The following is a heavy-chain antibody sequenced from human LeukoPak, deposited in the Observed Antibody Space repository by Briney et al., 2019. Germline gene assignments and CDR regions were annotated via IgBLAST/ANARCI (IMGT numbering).Heavy chain of an antibody. CDR2: ISAYNGNT. D-gene: IGHD2-2*01. CDR3: ARARPGPRFVVVPAAFDY. Sequence: GASVKVSCKASGYTFTSYGISWVRQAPGQGLEWMGWISAYNGNTNYAQKLQGRVTMTTDTSTSTAYMELRSLRSDDTAVYYCARARPGPRFVVVPAAFDYWGQGTLVTVSS. J-gene: IGHJ4*02. CDR1: GYTFTSYG. V-gene: IGHV1-18*01.